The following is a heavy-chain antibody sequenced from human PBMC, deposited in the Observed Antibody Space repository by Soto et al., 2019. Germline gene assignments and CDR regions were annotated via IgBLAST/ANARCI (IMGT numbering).Heavy chain of an antibody. D-gene: IGHD7-27*01. Sequence: EVQLVESEGGLVQPGGSLRLSCAASGFTFSSYWMHWVRQAPGKGLVWVSRINSDGSSTSYADSVKGRFTISRDNAKNTLYLQMNSLRAEDTAVYYCARDRPNLGIHYYYYGIDVRGQGTTVTVSS. J-gene: IGHJ6*02. CDR3: ARDRPNLGIHYYYYGIDV. V-gene: IGHV3-74*01. CDR2: INSDGSST. CDR1: GFTFSSYW.